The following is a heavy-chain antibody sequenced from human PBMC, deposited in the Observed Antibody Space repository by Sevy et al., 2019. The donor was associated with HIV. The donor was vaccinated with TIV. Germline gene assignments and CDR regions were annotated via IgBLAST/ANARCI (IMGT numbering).Heavy chain of an antibody. V-gene: IGHV3-30*02. CDR1: GFTFSHYG. Sequence: GGSLRLSCAASGFTFSHYGMHWVRQAPGKGLEWVAFVHFDGSNIYYADSMKGRFTISRDNSKNTLYLQMNSLRTEDTAVYYCAKNTAAAGTGCFDYWGQGTLVTVSS. J-gene: IGHJ4*02. CDR3: AKNTAAAGTGCFDY. D-gene: IGHD6-13*01. CDR2: VHFDGSNI.